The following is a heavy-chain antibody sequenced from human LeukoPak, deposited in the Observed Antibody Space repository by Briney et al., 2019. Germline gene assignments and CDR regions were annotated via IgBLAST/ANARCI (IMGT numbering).Heavy chain of an antibody. V-gene: IGHV4-39*01. Sequence: SETLSLTCSVSGGSISSSSYYWGWIRQPPGKGLEWIGSIHYSGSTYYNTSLKSRVTISVDTSKNQFSLKLSSVTAADMAVYYCASPSIVGATGRRNDAFDIWGQGTMVAVFS. D-gene: IGHD1-26*01. J-gene: IGHJ3*02. CDR3: ASPSIVGATGRRNDAFDI. CDR1: GGSISSSSYY. CDR2: IHYSGST.